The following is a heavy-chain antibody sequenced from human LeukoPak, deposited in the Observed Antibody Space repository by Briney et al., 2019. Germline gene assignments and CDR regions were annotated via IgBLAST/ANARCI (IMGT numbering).Heavy chain of an antibody. J-gene: IGHJ4*02. D-gene: IGHD2-2*01. CDR1: GFTFDNYA. Sequence: GGSLRLSCAASGFTFDNYAMSWVRQAPGQGLEWVSAISASDGVTYYADSVKGRFTISRDNSKNTVYLQMNSLRAEDTAVYYCAAPGVPAATYYFDYWGQGTLVTVSS. CDR2: ISASDGVT. V-gene: IGHV3-23*01. CDR3: AAPGVPAATYYFDY.